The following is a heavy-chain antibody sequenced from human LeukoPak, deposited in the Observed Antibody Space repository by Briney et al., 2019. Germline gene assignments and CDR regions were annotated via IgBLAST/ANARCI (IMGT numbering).Heavy chain of an antibody. CDR3: ASRYCPNNNCHLIGAF. CDR2: LYHFGST. CDR1: GYSITKNYY. J-gene: IGHJ4*02. V-gene: IGHV4-38-2*01. Sequence: SETLSLTCDVSGYSITKNYYWGWIRQPPGKGLEWIGSLYHFGSTYYNPSLRSRVTISADTSRNQLSLRLSSVTAADTGVYYCASRYCPNNNCHLIGAFWGQGTLVTVSA. D-gene: IGHD2-8*01.